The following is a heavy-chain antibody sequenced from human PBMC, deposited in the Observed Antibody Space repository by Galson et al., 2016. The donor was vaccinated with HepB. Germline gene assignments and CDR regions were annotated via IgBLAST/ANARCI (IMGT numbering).Heavy chain of an antibody. J-gene: IGHJ4*02. V-gene: IGHV3-23*01. Sequence: SLRLSCAASGFTFSSYAISWVRQAPGKGLEWVSAISGSGSNTYYVDSVKGRFAISRDNSKNTLYLQMNSLRAEDAAVYYCTFESTQSSMAGNYWGQGTLVTVSS. D-gene: IGHD6-19*01. CDR1: GFTFSSYA. CDR2: ISGSGSNT. CDR3: TFESTQSSMAGNY.